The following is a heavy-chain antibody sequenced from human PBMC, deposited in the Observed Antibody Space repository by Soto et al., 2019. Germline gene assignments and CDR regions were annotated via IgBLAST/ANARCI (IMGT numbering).Heavy chain of an antibody. CDR1: GGSFSGYY. Sequence: SETLSLTCAVYGGSFSGYYWGWIRQPPGKGLEWIGEINHSGSTNYNPSLKSRVTISVDTSKNQFSLKLSSVTAADTAVYYCASAGYCSSTSCYKGSWFDPWGQGTLLTVSS. J-gene: IGHJ5*02. V-gene: IGHV4-34*01. CDR3: ASAGYCSSTSCYKGSWFDP. CDR2: INHSGST. D-gene: IGHD2-2*02.